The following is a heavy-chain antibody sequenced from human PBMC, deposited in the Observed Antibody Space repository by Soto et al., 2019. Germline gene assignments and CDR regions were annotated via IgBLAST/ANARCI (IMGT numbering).Heavy chain of an antibody. CDR3: AREQSGPFGMDV. Sequence: WTWLRQPPGRGLEWLGYIYHSGSTDYNPSLKSRVTMSVDRSKNQFSLRLSSVTAADTAIYYCAREQSGPFGMDVWGQGTTVTVSS. J-gene: IGHJ6*02. D-gene: IGHD3-3*01. CDR2: IYHSGST. V-gene: IGHV4-59*01.